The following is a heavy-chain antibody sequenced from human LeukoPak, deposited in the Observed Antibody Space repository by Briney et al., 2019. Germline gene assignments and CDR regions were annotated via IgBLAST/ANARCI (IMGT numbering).Heavy chain of an antibody. J-gene: IGHJ5*02. V-gene: IGHV3-53*04. Sequence: GGSLRLSCAASGFTVSSNYMSSVRQAPGKGLEWVSVIYSGGSTYYADSVKGRFTISRHNSKNTLYLQMNSLRAEETAVYYCARDFSSDYDSWGQGTLVTVSS. D-gene: IGHD5-12*01. CDR1: GFTVSSNY. CDR3: ARDFSSDYDS. CDR2: IYSGGST.